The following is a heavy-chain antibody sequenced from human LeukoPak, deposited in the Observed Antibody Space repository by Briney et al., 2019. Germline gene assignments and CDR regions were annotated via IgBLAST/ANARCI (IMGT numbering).Heavy chain of an antibody. CDR2: IYTSGGT. CDR1: GGSISSYY. V-gene: IGHV4-4*07. CDR3: ARTYSTLGATNWFDP. J-gene: IGHJ5*02. Sequence: PSETLSLTCTVSGGSISSYYWSWIRQPAGKGLEWIGRIYTSGGTNYNPSLKSRVTMSVDTSKNQFSLKLSSVTAADTAVYYCARTYSTLGATNWFDPWGQGTLVTVSS. D-gene: IGHD1-26*01.